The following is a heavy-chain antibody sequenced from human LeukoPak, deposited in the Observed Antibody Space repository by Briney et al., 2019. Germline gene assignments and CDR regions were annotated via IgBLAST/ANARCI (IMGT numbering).Heavy chain of an antibody. D-gene: IGHD5-24*01. CDR1: GFTFSSYA. V-gene: IGHV3-23*01. CDR3: AKGGTRWLQFQEFDY. J-gene: IGHJ4*02. Sequence: GSLRLSCAASGFTFSSYAMSWVRQAPGKGLEWVSAISGSGGSTYYADSVKGRFTISRDNSKNTLYLQMNSLRAEDTAVYYCAKGGTRWLQFQEFDYWGQGTLVTVSS. CDR2: ISGSGGST.